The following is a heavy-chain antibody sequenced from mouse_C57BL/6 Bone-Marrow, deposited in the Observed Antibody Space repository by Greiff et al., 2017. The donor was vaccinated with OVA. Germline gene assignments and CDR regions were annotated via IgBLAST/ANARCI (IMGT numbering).Heavy chain of an antibody. J-gene: IGHJ1*03. CDR2: ISNGGGST. CDR1: GFTFSDYY. Sequence: VQLKESGGGLVQPGGSLKLSCAASGFTFSDYYMYWVRQTPEKRLEWVAYISNGGGSTYYPDTVKGRFTISRDNAKNTLYLQMSRLKSEDTAMYYCARQGHWYFDVWGTGTTVTVSS. V-gene: IGHV5-12*01. CDR3: ARQGHWYFDV.